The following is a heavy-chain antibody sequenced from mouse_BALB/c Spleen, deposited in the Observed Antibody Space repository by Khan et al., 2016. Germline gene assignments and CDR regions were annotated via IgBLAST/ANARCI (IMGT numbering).Heavy chain of an antibody. D-gene: IGHD2-1*01. CDR2: IDPETGGT. V-gene: IGHV1-15*01. CDR3: TRKGIFYGTYDFDS. J-gene: IGHJ2*01. Sequence: VQLQQSGAELVRPGASVTLSCKASGYTFSDYEMHWVKQTPVHGLQWIGSIDPETGGTAYNQKFKGQATLTAGRSSSTSYMERRSLTSEDSAVYYCTRKGIFYGTYDFDSWGQGTTLTVSS. CDR1: GYTFSDYE.